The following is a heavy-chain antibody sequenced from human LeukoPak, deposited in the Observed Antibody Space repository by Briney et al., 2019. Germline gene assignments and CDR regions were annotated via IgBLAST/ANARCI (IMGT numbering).Heavy chain of an antibody. Sequence: PGGSLRLSCAASEFTFSRYAMHWVRQAPGKGLEWVAVISHDGSNKYYADSVKGRFTISRDNSQNTLYVQMNSLRAEDTAVYYCARDLGRNYGSGKYYYMDVWGKGTTVTISS. CDR3: ARDLGRNYGSGKYYYMDV. J-gene: IGHJ6*03. CDR2: ISHDGSNK. V-gene: IGHV3-30*04. D-gene: IGHD3-10*01. CDR1: EFTFSRYA.